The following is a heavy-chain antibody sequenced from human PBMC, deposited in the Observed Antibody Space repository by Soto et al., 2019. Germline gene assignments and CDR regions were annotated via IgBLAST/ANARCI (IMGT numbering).Heavy chain of an antibody. J-gene: IGHJ4*02. CDR3: AKHRYGSGSYAGDY. CDR1: GFTFSTYA. D-gene: IGHD3-10*01. Sequence: EVQLLESGGGLVQPGGSLRLSCAASGFTFSTYAMSWVRRAPGKGLEWVSGLSGSGGSTNYADSVKGRFTISRDNSMNTLYLQMSSLRAEDTAVYYCAKHRYGSGSYAGDYWGQGTLVTVSS. V-gene: IGHV3-23*01. CDR2: LSGSGGST.